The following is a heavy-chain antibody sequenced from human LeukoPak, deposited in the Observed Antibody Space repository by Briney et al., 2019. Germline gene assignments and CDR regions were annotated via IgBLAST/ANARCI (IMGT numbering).Heavy chain of an antibody. J-gene: IGHJ4*02. CDR1: GYTFTGYY. Sequence: EASVKVSCKASGYTFTGYYMHWVRQAPGQGLEWMGWINPNSGGTNYAQKFQGRVTMTRDTSISTAYMELSRLRSDDTAVYYCARDWDKLAAGAINFDYWGQGTLVTVSS. D-gene: IGHD6-13*01. V-gene: IGHV1-2*02. CDR2: INPNSGGT. CDR3: ARDWDKLAAGAINFDY.